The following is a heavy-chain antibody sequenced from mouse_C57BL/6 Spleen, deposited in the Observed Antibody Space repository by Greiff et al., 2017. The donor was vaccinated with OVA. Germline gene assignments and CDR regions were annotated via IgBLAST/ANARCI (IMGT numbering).Heavy chain of an antibody. V-gene: IGHV1-81*01. CDR1: GYTFTSYG. J-gene: IGHJ2*01. CDR3: ARRHYGSPYYFDY. D-gene: IGHD1-1*01. Sequence: QVHVKQSGAELARPGASVKLSCKASGYTFTSYGISWVKQRTGQGLEWIGEIYPRSGNTYYNEKFKGKATLTADKSSSTAYMELRSLTSEDSAVYFCARRHYGSPYYFDYWGQGTTLTVSS. CDR2: IYPRSGNT.